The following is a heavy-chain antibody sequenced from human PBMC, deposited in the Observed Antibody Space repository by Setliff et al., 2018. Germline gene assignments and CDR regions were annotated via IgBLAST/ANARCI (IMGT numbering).Heavy chain of an antibody. CDR2: ISHSGGTT. J-gene: IGHJ4*02. CDR3: AKDWNPSTYWYTDYFDS. D-gene: IGHD2-2*01. V-gene: IGHV3-23*01. Sequence: GGSLRLSCAASGFNFSIFAMTWVRQAPGKGLEWVSGISHSGGTTYYADSVKGRFTISRDNSKNTVFLQMNSLRAEDTAIYYCAKDWNPSTYWYTDYFDSWGQGTLVTVSS. CDR1: GFNFSIFA.